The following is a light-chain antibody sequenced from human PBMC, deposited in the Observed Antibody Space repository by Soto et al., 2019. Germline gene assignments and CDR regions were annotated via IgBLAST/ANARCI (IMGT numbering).Light chain of an antibody. CDR1: QSISSW. CDR2: GAS. CDR3: QQRGGWPLT. Sequence: DIQMTQSPSTLSAFVGDRVTITCRASQSISSWLAWYQQKPGEAPKLLIYGASSRAIGIPDRFSGSGSGTDFTLTISSLEPEDFAVYYCQQRGGWPLTFGQGTRLEIK. V-gene: IGKV1-5*01. J-gene: IGKJ5*01.